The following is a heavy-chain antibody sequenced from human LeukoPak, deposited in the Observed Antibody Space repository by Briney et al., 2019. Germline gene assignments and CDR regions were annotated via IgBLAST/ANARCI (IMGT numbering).Heavy chain of an antibody. CDR1: GFTFSGYW. V-gene: IGHV3-7*03. J-gene: IGHJ6*03. CDR3: AKLGGQELHNYYVAV. CDR2: INKDGSER. Sequence: GGSLRLSCAASGFTFSGYWMSWVRQAPGKGLEWVANINKDGSERYNVDSVKGRFTISRDNSNNTLYLQMNSLRAEDTAVYYCAKLGGQELHNYYVAVCGKGTTVAVSS. D-gene: IGHD3-16*01.